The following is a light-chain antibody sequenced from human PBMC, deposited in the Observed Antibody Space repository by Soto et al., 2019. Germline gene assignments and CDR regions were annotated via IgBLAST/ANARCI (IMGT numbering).Light chain of an antibody. CDR3: SSYAGNNNSV. Sequence: HSVLTQPPSASGSPGQSVTISCTGTSSDVGGYNYVSWYQQHPGKAPKLMIYEVNKRPSGVPDRFSGSKSGNTASLTVSGLQAEDEADYYCSSYAGNNNSVFGTGTKVTVL. J-gene: IGLJ1*01. V-gene: IGLV2-8*01. CDR2: EVN. CDR1: SSDVGGYNY.